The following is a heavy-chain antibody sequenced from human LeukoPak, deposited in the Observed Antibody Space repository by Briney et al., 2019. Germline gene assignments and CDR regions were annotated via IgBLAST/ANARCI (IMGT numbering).Heavy chain of an antibody. D-gene: IGHD3-3*01. V-gene: IGHV3-66*01. CDR1: GFTVSSNY. CDR2: IYSGGST. J-gene: IGHJ3*02. CDR3: ARTPPSRFLEWFLGAFDI. Sequence: GGSLRLSCAASGFTVSSNYMSRVRQAPGKGLEWVSVIYSGGSTYYADSVKGRFAISRDNSKNTLYLQMNSLRAEDTAVYYCARTPPSRFLEWFLGAFDIWGQGTMVTVSS.